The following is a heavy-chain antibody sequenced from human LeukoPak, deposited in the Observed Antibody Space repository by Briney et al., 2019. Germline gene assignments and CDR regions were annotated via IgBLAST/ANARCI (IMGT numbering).Heavy chain of an antibody. CDR3: ARDRWRGSSWYAKAFDI. V-gene: IGHV1-18*01. Sequence: ASVKVSCKASGYTFTSYGISWVRQAPGQGLEWMGWIIAYNGNTNYAQKLQGRVTMTTDTSTSTAYMELRSLRSDDTAVYYCARDRWRGSSWYAKAFDIWGQGTMVTVSS. CDR2: IIAYNGNT. CDR1: GYTFTSYG. J-gene: IGHJ3*02. D-gene: IGHD6-13*01.